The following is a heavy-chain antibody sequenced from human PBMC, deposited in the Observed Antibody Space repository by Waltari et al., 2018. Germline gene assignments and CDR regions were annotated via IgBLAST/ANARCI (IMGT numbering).Heavy chain of an antibody. CDR1: GASISRYC. J-gene: IGHJ4*02. CDR2: IHSTGAT. CDR3: ASLPAQVYDDTIPD. Sequence: VQLQESGPGLVKPSETLSLTCTVSGASISRYCWSWIRQSPEKGLEFIAYIHSTGATNYNPSLKSRVSLSLDMSKNQFSLQLSSVTAADTAVYYCASLPAQVYDDTIPDWGQGILVTVSS. V-gene: IGHV4-59*13. D-gene: IGHD4-17*01.